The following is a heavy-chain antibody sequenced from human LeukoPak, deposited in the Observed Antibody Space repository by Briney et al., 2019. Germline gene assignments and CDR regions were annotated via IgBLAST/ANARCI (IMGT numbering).Heavy chain of an antibody. CDR3: ASIDYDSSGYQRPVDY. Sequence: GASVKVSCKASGGTFSSYAISWVRQAPGQGLEWMGRIIPILGIANYAQKFQGRVTITADKSTSTAYMELSSLRSEDTAVYYCASIDYDSSGYQRPVDYWGQGTLVTVSS. CDR1: GGTFSSYA. J-gene: IGHJ4*02. CDR2: IIPILGIA. V-gene: IGHV1-69*04. D-gene: IGHD3-22*01.